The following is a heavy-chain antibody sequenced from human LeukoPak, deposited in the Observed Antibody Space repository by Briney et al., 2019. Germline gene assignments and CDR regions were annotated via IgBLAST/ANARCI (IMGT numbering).Heavy chain of an antibody. Sequence: PSETLSLTCTVSGGSISSYYWSWIRQPAGKGLEWIGRIYTSGSTNYNPSLKSRVTMSVDTSKNQFSLKLSSVTAADTAVYYCARESEYSSSLRWFDPWGQGTLVTVSS. D-gene: IGHD6-13*01. J-gene: IGHJ5*02. V-gene: IGHV4-4*07. CDR3: ARESEYSSSLRWFDP. CDR2: IYTSGST. CDR1: GGSISSYY.